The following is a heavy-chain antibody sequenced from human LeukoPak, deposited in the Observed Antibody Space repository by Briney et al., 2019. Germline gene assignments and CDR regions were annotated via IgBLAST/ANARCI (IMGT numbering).Heavy chain of an antibody. CDR3: ATYYSDTSARD. D-gene: IGHD3-22*01. V-gene: IGHV1-2*02. CDR2: INPNSGGT. CDR1: GHTFTAYY. J-gene: IGHJ4*02. Sequence: ASVKVSCKASGHTFTAYYMFWVRQAPGQGLEWMGWINPNSGGTNYAPKFQGRVTMTRDTSISTAYMELSGLTSDDTAVYFCATYYSDTSARDWGQGTLVTVSS.